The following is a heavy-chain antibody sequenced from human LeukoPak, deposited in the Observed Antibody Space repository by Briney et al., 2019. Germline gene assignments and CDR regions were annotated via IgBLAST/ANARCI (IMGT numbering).Heavy chain of an antibody. CDR2: ISGSGGST. CDR1: GFTFSSYA. V-gene: IGHV3-23*01. D-gene: IGHD3-3*01. CDR3: ARKAPLMYDFWRGDGRHDAFDV. J-gene: IGHJ3*01. Sequence: GGSLRLSCAVSGFTFSSYAMSWVRQAPGKGLEWVSSISGSGGSTYYADSVKGRFTMSRDNSKNTLYLQINSLRAEDTAIYYCARKAPLMYDFWRGDGRHDAFDVWGQGTMVTVSS.